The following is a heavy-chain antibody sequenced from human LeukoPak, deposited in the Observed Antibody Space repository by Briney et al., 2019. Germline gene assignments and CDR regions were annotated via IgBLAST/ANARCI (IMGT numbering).Heavy chain of an antibody. V-gene: IGHV1-69*05. J-gene: IGHJ4*02. Sequence: SVTVSCKASGGTFSSYAISWVRQAPGQGLEWMGGIIPIFGTANYAQKFQGRVTITTDESTSTAYMELSSLRSEDTAVYYCAPSCSSTSCHTPNWGQGTLVTVSS. CDR3: APSCSSTSCHTPN. CDR1: GGTFSSYA. CDR2: IIPIFGTA. D-gene: IGHD2-2*02.